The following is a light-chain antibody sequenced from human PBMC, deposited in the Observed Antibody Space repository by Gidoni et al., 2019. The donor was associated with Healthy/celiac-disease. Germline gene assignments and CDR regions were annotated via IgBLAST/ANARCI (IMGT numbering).Light chain of an antibody. Sequence: DIQMTQSPSSLSASVGDRVTITCQASQGISNYLAWYQQKPGKVPKLLIYAASTLQSGVPSRFSGSGSGTDFTLTISSLQPEDVATYYCQKYNSAHLTFGGGTKVEIK. CDR2: AAS. J-gene: IGKJ4*01. CDR1: QGISNY. CDR3: QKYNSAHLT. V-gene: IGKV1-27*01.